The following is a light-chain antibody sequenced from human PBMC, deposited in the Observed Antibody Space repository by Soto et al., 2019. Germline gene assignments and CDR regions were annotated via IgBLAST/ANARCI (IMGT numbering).Light chain of an antibody. V-gene: IGKV1-39*01. J-gene: IGKJ4*01. CDR3: QQVNSFPLS. Sequence: DIQMTQSPSSLSASVGDRVTITCRASQIISTYLNWYQQRAGLAPRLLIYAASSLQSGVPPRFSGSGSGTDFTLTISSLQPEDFAPYFCQQVNSFPLSLGGGTKVDIK. CDR1: QIISTY. CDR2: AAS.